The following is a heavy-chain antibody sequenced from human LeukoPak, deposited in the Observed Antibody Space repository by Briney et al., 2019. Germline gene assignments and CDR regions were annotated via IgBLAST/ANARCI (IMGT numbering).Heavy chain of an antibody. CDR2: IYYSGAN. D-gene: IGHD6-19*01. CDR1: GGSMSSSSYY. Sequence: PSVTLSLTCTVSGGSMSSSSYYWGWIRQSPGKGLEWIGSIYYSGANHYNPSLKSRVTMSVDTSKNQFSVKLTSVTATDTAVYYCVRVRGYWLVRGYLDYWGQGTQVTVSS. CDR3: VRVRGYWLVRGYLDY. V-gene: IGHV4-39*02. J-gene: IGHJ4*02.